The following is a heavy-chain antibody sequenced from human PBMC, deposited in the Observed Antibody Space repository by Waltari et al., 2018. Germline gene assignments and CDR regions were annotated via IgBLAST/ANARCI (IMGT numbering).Heavy chain of an antibody. D-gene: IGHD6-6*01. V-gene: IGHV3-23*01. CDR3: AKDEGARLAPTFGMDA. CDR2: VTARGLM. Sequence: EMQLLESGGALVQPGGSLRLSCAASGFPFSTYTMNWVGQAPGKGREWVEGVTARGLMDYGDSVKGRFIISRDNSKNMLYLEMYRLRVEDTARYYCAKDEGARLAPTFGMDAWGQGTTVIVSS. J-gene: IGHJ6*02. CDR1: GFPFSTYT.